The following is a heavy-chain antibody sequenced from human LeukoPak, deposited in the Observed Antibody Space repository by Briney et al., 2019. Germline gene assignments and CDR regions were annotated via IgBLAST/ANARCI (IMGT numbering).Heavy chain of an antibody. CDR1: GYTFTSYY. V-gene: IGHV1-46*01. CDR3: ARDGSGSYQFDY. J-gene: IGHJ4*02. CDR2: INPSGGST. D-gene: IGHD1-26*01. Sequence: ASVKVSCKASGYTFTSYYMHWVRQAPGQGLEWMGIINPSGGSTSYAQKFQGRVTMTRDMSTSTVYMEPSSLRSEDTAVYYCARDGSGSYQFDYWGQGTLVTVSS.